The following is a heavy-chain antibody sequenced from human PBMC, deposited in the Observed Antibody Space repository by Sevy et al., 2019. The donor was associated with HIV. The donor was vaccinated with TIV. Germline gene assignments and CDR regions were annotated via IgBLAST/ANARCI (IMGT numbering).Heavy chain of an antibody. Sequence: GGSLRLSCAASGFTFSNYGMHWVRQAPGKGLELVAVIWNDGSNKYYADSVKGRFTISRDNSKNTLYLLMNSLRVEDTAVYFCARGGDFNDRSAKRDFDYWGQGTLVTVSS. V-gene: IGHV3-33*01. CDR3: ARGGDFNDRSAKRDFDY. CDR2: IWNDGSNK. CDR1: GFTFSNYG. J-gene: IGHJ4*02. D-gene: IGHD3-22*01.